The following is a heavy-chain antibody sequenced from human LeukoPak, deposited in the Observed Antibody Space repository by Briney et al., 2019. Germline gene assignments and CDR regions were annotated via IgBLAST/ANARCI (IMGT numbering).Heavy chain of an antibody. Sequence: GGSLRLSCAASGFTFSDYYMGWIRQAPGKGLEWVSYISSSGSTIYYADSVKGRFTISRDNAKNSLYLQMNSLRAEDTAVYYCAREDLYYYYMDVWGKGTTVTISS. CDR3: AREDLYYYYMDV. J-gene: IGHJ6*03. CDR2: ISSSGSTI. V-gene: IGHV3-11*01. CDR1: GFTFSDYY.